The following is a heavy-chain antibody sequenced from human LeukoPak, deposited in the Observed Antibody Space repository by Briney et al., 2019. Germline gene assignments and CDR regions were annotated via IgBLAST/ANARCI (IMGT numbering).Heavy chain of an antibody. V-gene: IGHV4-39*07. CDR1: GGSINSTSNY. J-gene: IGHJ4*02. CDR3: AGDYGDYYFDY. CDR2: IYYSGST. Sequence: SGTLSLTCTVSGGSINSTSNYWGWIRQPPGKGLEWIGSIYYSGSTPYNPSLKSRVTISVDTSKNQFSLKLSSVTAADTAVYFCAGDYGDYYFDYWGQGTLVTVSS. D-gene: IGHD4-17*01.